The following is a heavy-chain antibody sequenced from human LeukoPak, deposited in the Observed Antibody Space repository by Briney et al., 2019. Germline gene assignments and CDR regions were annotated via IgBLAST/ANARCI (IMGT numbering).Heavy chain of an antibody. J-gene: IGHJ4*02. CDR3: ARVLRSGRTYYGSGSYYKFDY. D-gene: IGHD3-10*01. CDR2: INHSGST. Sequence: SETLSLTCAVYGGSFSGYYWSWIRQPPGKGLGWIGEINHSGSTNYNPSLKSRVTISVDTSKNQFSLKLSSVTAADTAVYYCARVLRSGRTYYGSGSYYKFDYWGQGTLVTVSS. V-gene: IGHV4-34*01. CDR1: GGSFSGYY.